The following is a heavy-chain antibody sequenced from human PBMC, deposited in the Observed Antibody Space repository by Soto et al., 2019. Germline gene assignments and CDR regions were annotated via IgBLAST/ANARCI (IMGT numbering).Heavy chain of an antibody. Sequence: QVQLVESGGGVVQPGRSLRLSCAASGFTFSSYGMHWVRQAPGKGLEWVAVISYEGSNKYYADSVKGRFTISRDNSKNTLYLQMNSLRAEDTAVYYCAKDPGYSSGRVDYWGQGTLVTVSS. CDR3: AKDPGYSSGRVDY. CDR1: GFTFSSYG. CDR2: ISYEGSNK. D-gene: IGHD6-19*01. V-gene: IGHV3-30*18. J-gene: IGHJ4*02.